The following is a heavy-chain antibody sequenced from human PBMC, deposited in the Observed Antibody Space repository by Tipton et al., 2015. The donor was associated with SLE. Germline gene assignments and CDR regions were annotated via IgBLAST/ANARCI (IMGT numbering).Heavy chain of an antibody. CDR2: ISSSSSYT. Sequence: SLRLSCAASGFTFSSYSMNWVRQAPGKGLEWVSSISSSSSYTNYADSVKGRFTISRDNAKNSLYLQMNSLRAEDTAVYYCARDAVAARPDYFDYWGQGTLVTVSS. J-gene: IGHJ4*02. V-gene: IGHV3-21*01. D-gene: IGHD6-6*01. CDR1: GFTFSSYS. CDR3: ARDAVAARPDYFDY.